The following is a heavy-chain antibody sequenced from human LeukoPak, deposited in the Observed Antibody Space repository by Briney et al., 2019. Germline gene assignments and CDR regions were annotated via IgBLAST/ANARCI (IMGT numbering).Heavy chain of an antibody. CDR3: ARDRGRSSSFVY. CDR2: INPNSGGT. D-gene: IGHD6-6*01. V-gene: IGHV1-2*02. J-gene: IGHJ4*02. Sequence: ASVKVSCKASGYTFTSYGISWVRQAPGQGLEWMGWINPNSGGTNYAQKFQGRVTMTRDTSISTAYMELSRLRSDDTAVYYCARDRGRSSSFVYWGQGTLVTVSS. CDR1: GYTFTSYG.